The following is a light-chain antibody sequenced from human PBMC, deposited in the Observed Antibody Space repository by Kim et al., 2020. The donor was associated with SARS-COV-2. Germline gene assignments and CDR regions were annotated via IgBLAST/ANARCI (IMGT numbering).Light chain of an antibody. CDR1: KLGDKY. V-gene: IGLV3-1*01. CDR2: QDS. CDR3: QAWDSFTYV. J-gene: IGLJ1*01. Sequence: SVSPGQTASITCSGDKLGDKYACWYQHKPGQSPVRVIYQDSKRPSGIPERFSGSNSGNTATLTISGTQAMDEADYYCQAWDSFTYVFGTGTKVTVL.